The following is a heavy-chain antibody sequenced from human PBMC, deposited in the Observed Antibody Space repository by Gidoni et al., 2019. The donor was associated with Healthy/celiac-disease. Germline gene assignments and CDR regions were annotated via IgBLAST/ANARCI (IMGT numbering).Heavy chain of an antibody. V-gene: IGHV1-3*01. CDR2: INAGNGNT. Sequence: QVQLVQSGAEVKKPGASVKVSCKAAGYTFTSYAMHWVRQAPGQRLEWMGWINAGNGNTKYSQKFQGRVTITRDTSASTAYMELSSLRSEDTAVYYCARDSTVTKVRYGMDVWGQGTTVTVSS. CDR3: ARDSTVTKVRYGMDV. D-gene: IGHD4-17*01. CDR1: GYTFTSYA. J-gene: IGHJ6*02.